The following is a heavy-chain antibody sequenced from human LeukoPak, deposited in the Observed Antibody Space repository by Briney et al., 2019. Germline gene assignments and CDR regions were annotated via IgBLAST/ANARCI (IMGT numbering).Heavy chain of an antibody. CDR1: VFTFSDYY. Sequence: GGSQRLSCAASVFTFSDYYMSWLRQAPGKGLEGVLYISSSGSTIYYADAVKGRFTISRDNAKNSLYLQMNSLRAEDTAVYYCARDGRDGAFDIWGQGTMVTVSS. CDR3: ARDGRDGAFDI. J-gene: IGHJ3*02. V-gene: IGHV3-11*04. CDR2: ISSSGSTI. D-gene: IGHD1-26*01.